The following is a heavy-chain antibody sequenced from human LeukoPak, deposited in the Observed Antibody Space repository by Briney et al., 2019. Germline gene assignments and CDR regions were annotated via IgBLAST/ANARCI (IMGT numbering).Heavy chain of an antibody. CDR2: IRSKGYGGTT. Sequence: PGRSLRLSCTASGFTVGDFAMSWFRQAPGKGLEWVGIIRSKGYGGTTEYAASVKGRFTISRDDSKRIAYLQMNSLKTEDTAVYYCTRDLKAGNRGYWGQGTLVTVSS. J-gene: IGHJ1*01. D-gene: IGHD6-19*01. CDR1: GFTVGDFA. CDR3: TRDLKAGNRGY. V-gene: IGHV3-49*03.